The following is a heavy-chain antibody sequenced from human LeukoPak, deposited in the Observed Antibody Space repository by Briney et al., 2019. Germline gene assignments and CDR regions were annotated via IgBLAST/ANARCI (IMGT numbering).Heavy chain of an antibody. D-gene: IGHD5-18*01. CDR1: GGSISSYY. J-gene: IGHJ4*02. CDR3: ARVGRGYSYGPFDS. Sequence: PSETLSLTCTVSGGSISSYYWGWIRQPPGKGLEWIGYIYYSGSTNYNPSLKSRVTISVDTSKNEFSLKLNSVTAADTAVYYCARVGRGYSYGPFDSWGQGTLVTVSS. V-gene: IGHV4-59*01. CDR2: IYYSGST.